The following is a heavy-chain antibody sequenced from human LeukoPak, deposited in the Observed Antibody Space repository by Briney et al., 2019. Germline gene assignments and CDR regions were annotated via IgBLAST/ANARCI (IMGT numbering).Heavy chain of an antibody. J-gene: IGHJ5*02. D-gene: IGHD5-12*01. Sequence: SVKVSCKASGGTFSSYAISWVRQAPGQGLEWMGGIIPIFGTANYAQKFQGRVTITADESTSTAYMELSSLRSEDTAVYYCARVHLVATKAPSHWFDPWGQGTLVTVSS. CDR3: ARVHLVATKAPSHWFDP. V-gene: IGHV1-69*13. CDR2: IIPIFGTA. CDR1: GGTFSSYA.